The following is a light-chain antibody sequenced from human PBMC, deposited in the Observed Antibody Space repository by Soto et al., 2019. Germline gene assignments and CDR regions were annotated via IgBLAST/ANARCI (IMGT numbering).Light chain of an antibody. V-gene: IGKV3-11*01. CDR2: DAS. Sequence: EIVWTQSPATLSLSPGERATLSCRASQSVRRYLAWYQQKPCQAPRLLIYDASTRATGIPARFSGSVSETDFTLTIPSLEPEDFAVYYGQQRNNWPPITVGQWTRREIK. CDR3: QQRNNWPPIT. CDR1: QSVRRY. J-gene: IGKJ5*01.